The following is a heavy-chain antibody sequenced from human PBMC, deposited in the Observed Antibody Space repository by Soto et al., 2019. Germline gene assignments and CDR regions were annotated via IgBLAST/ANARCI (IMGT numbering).Heavy chain of an antibody. Sequence: EVRLVASGGGLVKPGASLRLSCVTSGFNFASYTMNWVRQAPGKGLEWVSSISSTSVFINYADAVKGRFTISRDNAKSTLYLQMSSLRGDDMAVYYCAKALSEWQEAGMDVWGQGTTVTVSS. CDR3: AKALSEWQEAGMDV. V-gene: IGHV3-21*01. CDR2: ISSTSVFI. J-gene: IGHJ6*02. D-gene: IGHD3-3*01. CDR1: GFNFASYT.